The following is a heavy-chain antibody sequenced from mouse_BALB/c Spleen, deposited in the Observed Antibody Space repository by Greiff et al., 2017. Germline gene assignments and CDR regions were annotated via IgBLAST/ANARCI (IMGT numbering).Heavy chain of an antibody. V-gene: IGHV5-6-3*01. D-gene: IGHD1-2*01. CDR3: ARGITTAPYYFDY. CDR1: GFTFSSYG. CDR2: INSNGGST. Sequence: EVMLVESGGGLVQPGGSLKLSCAASGFTFSSYGMSWVRQTPDKRLELVATINSNGGSTYYPDSVKGRFTISRDNAKNTLYLQMSSLKSEDTAMYYCARGITTAPYYFDYWGQGTTLTVSS. J-gene: IGHJ2*01.